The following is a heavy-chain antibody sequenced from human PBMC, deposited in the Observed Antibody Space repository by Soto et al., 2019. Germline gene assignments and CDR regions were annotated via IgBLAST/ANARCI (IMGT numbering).Heavy chain of an antibody. J-gene: IGHJ4*02. V-gene: IGHV1-18*03. CDR2: VSTYNDHI. CDR3: VTERRHYPYFDY. CDR1: GYTFTDYG. D-gene: IGHD1-26*01. Sequence: QVQLVQSGAEVKKPGASVKVSCKTSGYTFTDYGFTWVRQAPGQGLEWMGCVSTYNDHINYAQKFQGRVTMTTATATSPAYMDLRALISYNMALYYFVTERRHYPYFDYWGQGTLVTVSS.